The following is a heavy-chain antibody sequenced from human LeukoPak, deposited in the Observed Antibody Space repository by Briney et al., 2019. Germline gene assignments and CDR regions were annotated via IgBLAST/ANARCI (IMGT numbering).Heavy chain of an antibody. D-gene: IGHD2-21*01. J-gene: IGHJ3*02. CDR2: IYDSGST. CDR1: GGSLSSYY. V-gene: IGHV4-59*08. CDR3: ATGAYCGGDCFDAFDI. Sequence: SETLSLTCTVSGGSLSSYYWSWIRQPPGKGLEWIAYIYDSGSTNYNPSLKSRVTMSVDSSKNQFSLKLSSVTAADTAAYYCATGAYCGGDCFDAFDIRGQGTMVTISS.